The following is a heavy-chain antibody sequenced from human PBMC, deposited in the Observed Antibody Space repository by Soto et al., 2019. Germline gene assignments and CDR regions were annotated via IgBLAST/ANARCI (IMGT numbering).Heavy chain of an antibody. CDR1: GGSLNSYN. V-gene: IGHV4-59*01. CDR2: IYINGNT. Sequence: SETLSLTCTVSGGSLNSYNWNWIRQSAGTGLEWIGHIYINGNTNYNPSLKRRVTISIDTSKKQISLNLTSVTDADTAVYYCASVTFGGVVLAHWGQGTLVTVSS. CDR3: ASVTFGGVVLAH. D-gene: IGHD3-16*01. J-gene: IGHJ4*02.